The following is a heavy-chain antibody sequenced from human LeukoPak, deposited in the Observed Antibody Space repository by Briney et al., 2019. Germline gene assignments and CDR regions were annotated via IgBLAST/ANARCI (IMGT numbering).Heavy chain of an antibody. J-gene: IGHJ5*02. D-gene: IGHD1-26*01. CDR1: GDSISGYY. Sequence: SETLSLTCTVSGDSISGYYWNWIRQPPGKGLEWIGHIYNSGSTNYNPSLKSRVTISVDTSKNQFSLKLNSVTAADTAVYYCARDGSGSYFNWFDPWGQGTLVTVSS. V-gene: IGHV4-59*01. CDR3: ARDGSGSYFNWFDP. CDR2: IYNSGST.